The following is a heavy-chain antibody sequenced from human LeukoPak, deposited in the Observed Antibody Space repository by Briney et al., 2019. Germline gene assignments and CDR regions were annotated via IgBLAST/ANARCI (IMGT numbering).Heavy chain of an antibody. CDR1: GVTFSSCW. CDR2: IKQDGSEK. V-gene: IGHV3-7*01. Sequence: GGSLRLSCAASGVTFSSCWMSCVRQAPGQGLEWVAKIKQDGSEKYYVDSVRGRFTISRDNAKNSLYLQMNSLRAEDTAVYYWARQSYRRYPSFDYDYWGQGTLVTVSS. CDR3: ARQSYRRYPSFDYDY. J-gene: IGHJ4*02. D-gene: IGHD3-16*02.